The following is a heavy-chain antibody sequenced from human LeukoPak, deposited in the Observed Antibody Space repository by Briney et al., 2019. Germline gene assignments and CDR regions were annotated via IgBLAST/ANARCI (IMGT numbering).Heavy chain of an antibody. D-gene: IGHD6-13*01. CDR2: IYHSGSA. J-gene: IGHJ4*02. CDR3: ASQPLVVGGVDY. Sequence: SETLSLTCAVSGYSISSGYYWGWIRQPPGKGLEWIGSIYHSGSAYYNPSLKGRGTISVDTSNNQLSMKLSSVTAADTAVYYCASQPLVVGGVDYWGQGTLVTVSS. CDR1: GYSISSGYY. V-gene: IGHV4-38-2*01.